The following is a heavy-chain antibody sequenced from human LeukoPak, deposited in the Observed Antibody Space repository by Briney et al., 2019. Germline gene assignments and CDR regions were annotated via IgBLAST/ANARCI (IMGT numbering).Heavy chain of an antibody. CDR2: IYYSGST. Sequence: SETLSLTCTVSGGSISSYYWSWLRQPPGKGLEWIGYIYYSGSTNYNPSLKSRVTISVDTSKNQFSLKLSSVTAADTAVYYCARGVWFGESRGFDYWGQGTLVTVSS. CDR1: GGSISSYY. D-gene: IGHD3-10*01. V-gene: IGHV4-59*08. CDR3: ARGVWFGESRGFDY. J-gene: IGHJ4*02.